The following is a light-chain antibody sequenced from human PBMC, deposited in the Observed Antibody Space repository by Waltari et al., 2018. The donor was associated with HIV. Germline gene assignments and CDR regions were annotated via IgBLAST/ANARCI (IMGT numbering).Light chain of an antibody. CDR1: KLGDKY. CDR3: QAWDSSTYV. J-gene: IGLJ1*01. CDR2: QDS. V-gene: IGLV3-1*01. Sequence: SYELTQPPSVSVSPGQTASITCSGDKLGDKYACWYQQKPGQSPVLVINQDSKRPSGIPERFSGSSSGNTATLTITGTQAMDEAVYYCQAWDSSTYVFGTGTKVTVL.